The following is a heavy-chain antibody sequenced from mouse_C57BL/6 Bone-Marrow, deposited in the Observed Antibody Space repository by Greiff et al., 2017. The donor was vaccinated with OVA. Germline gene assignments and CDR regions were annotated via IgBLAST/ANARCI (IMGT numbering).Heavy chain of an antibody. V-gene: IGHV1-63*01. CDR3: ARSRVTTVEGYFDV. CDR1: GYTFTNYW. CDR2: IYPGGGYT. J-gene: IGHJ1*03. D-gene: IGHD1-1*01. Sequence: VKVVESGAELVRPGTSVKMSCKASGYTFTNYWIGWAKQRPGHGLEWIGDIYPGGGYTNYNEKFKGKATLTADKSSSTAYMQFSSLTSEDSAIYYCARSRVTTVEGYFDVWGTGTTVTVSS.